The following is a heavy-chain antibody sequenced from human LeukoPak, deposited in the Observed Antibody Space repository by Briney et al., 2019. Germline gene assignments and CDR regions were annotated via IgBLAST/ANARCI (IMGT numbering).Heavy chain of an antibody. CDR2: ISNDGNNK. V-gene: IGHV3-30*04. J-gene: IGHJ6*02. Sequence: GGSLRLSCAASGFTFSSHAVHWVRQAPGKGLEWVAVISNDGNNKYYGDPVKGRLTISRDNSKNTLYVLMNSLRADDTAVYYCARGQYCSGTSCYAYYYYYNMDVWGQGTTVTVSS. D-gene: IGHD2-2*01. CDR3: ARGQYCSGTSCYAYYYYYNMDV. CDR1: GFTFSSHA.